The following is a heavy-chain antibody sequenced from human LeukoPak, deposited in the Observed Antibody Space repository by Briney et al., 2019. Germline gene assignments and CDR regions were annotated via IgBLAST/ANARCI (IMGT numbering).Heavy chain of an antibody. D-gene: IGHD2-2*01. CDR2: INSGSSTI. CDR1: GFTFSDYS. CDR3: ARPSRSTGPAY. V-gene: IGHV3-48*02. Sequence: GGSLRLSCAASGFTFSDYSMNWVRQAPGKGLEWVSYINSGSSTIYYVDSVEGRFTISRDNAKNSLDLQMNSLRDEDTAVYYCARPSRSTGPAYWGQGTLVTVSS. J-gene: IGHJ4*02.